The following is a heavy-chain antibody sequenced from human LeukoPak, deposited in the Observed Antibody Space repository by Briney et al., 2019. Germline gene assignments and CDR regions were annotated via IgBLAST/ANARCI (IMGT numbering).Heavy chain of an antibody. CDR3: ARGPLPHCSGGSCYGGANNWFDP. CDR2: INAGSGNT. Sequence: ASVKVSCKASGYTFTSYAMHWVRQAPGQRLEWMGWINAGSGNTKYSQKFQGRVTITRDTSASTAYMELSSLRSEDTAVYYCARGPLPHCSGGSCYGGANNWFDPWGQGTLVTVSS. CDR1: GYTFTSYA. V-gene: IGHV1-3*01. J-gene: IGHJ5*02. D-gene: IGHD2-15*01.